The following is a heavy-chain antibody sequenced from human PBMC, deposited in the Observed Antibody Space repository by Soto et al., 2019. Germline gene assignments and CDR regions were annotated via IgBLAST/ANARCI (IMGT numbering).Heavy chain of an antibody. V-gene: IGHV2-5*01. D-gene: IGHD5-12*01. CDR3: AHRPRTGSGYFYFED. Sequence: QITLKESGPALMNSTQTLTLTCSLSGFSISTSGEAVGWIRQPPGKALEWLALIYWNGDKRYSPSMESRLTITKDTSKNQVVLLMTNLDPADTATYYCAHRPRTGSGYFYFEDWGQGSLVSVS. CDR1: GFSISTSGEA. J-gene: IGHJ4*02. CDR2: IYWNGDK.